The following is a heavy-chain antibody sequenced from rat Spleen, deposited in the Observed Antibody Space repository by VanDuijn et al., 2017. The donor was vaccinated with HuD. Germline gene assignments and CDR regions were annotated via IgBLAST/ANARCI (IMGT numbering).Heavy chain of an antibody. CDR3: ARHGEQLFDF. CDR2: ISYDGSST. Sequence: EVQLVESGGGLVQPGRSLKLSCAASGFTFSDYYMAWVRQAPTKGLEWVATISYDGSSTYYRDSVKGRFTLSRDDAKNTLYLQMDSLRSEDTATYYCARHGEQLFDFWGPGTMVTVSS. CDR1: GFTFSDYY. D-gene: IGHD1-10*01. J-gene: IGHJ1*01. V-gene: IGHV5-29*01.